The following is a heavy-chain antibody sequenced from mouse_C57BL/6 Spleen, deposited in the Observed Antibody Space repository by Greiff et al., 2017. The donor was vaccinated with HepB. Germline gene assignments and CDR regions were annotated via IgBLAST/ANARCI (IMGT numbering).Heavy chain of an antibody. CDR1: GYTFTSYW. CDR2: IDPSDSYT. V-gene: IGHV1-59*01. J-gene: IGHJ2*01. D-gene: IGHD1-1*01. CDR3: ARKLHEYFDY. Sequence: QVQLQQPGAELVRPGTSVKLSCKASGYTFTSYWMHWVKQRPGQGLEWIGVIDPSDSYTNYNQKFKGKATLTVDTSSSTAYMQLSSLTSEDSAVYYCARKLHEYFDYWGQGTTLTVSS.